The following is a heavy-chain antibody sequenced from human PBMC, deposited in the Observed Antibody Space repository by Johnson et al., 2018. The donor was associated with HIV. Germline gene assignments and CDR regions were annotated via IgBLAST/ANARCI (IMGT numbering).Heavy chain of an antibody. CDR3: AKESAFDI. Sequence: VQLVESGRGVVQPGRSLRLSCAASGFTFSSYAMHWVRQAPGKGLEWVAVISYDGSNKYYADSVKGRFTISRDNSKNTLYLQMNSLRAEDTAVYYCAKESAFDIWGQGTMVTGSS. V-gene: IGHV3-30-3*01. J-gene: IGHJ3*02. CDR1: GFTFSSYA. CDR2: ISYDGSNK.